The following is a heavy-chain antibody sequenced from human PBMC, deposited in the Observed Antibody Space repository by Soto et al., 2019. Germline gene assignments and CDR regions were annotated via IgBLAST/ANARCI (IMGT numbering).Heavy chain of an antibody. CDR3: ARDGLYSSSPPRWFDP. CDR2: ISTYNGNT. CDR1: GYTFTSYG. Sequence: ASVKVSCKASGYTFTSYGISWVRQAPGQGLEWMGWISTYNGNTNYAQKLQGRVTMTTDTSTSTAYMELRSLRSDDTAVYYCARDGLYSSSPPRWFDPWGQGTLVTVSS. D-gene: IGHD6-6*01. J-gene: IGHJ5*02. V-gene: IGHV1-18*01.